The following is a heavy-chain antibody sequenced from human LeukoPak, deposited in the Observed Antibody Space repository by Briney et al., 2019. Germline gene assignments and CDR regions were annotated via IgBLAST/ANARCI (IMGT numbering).Heavy chain of an antibody. CDR1: GGTFSSYA. D-gene: IGHD1-1*01. J-gene: IGHJ3*02. V-gene: IGHV1-69*13. CDR3: ARDRKGNYADSWKAFDI. CDR2: IIPIFGTA. Sequence: SVKVSCTASGGTFSSYAISWVRQAPGQGLEWMGGIIPIFGTANYAQKFQGRVTITADESTSTAYMELSSLRSEDTAVYYCARDRKGNYADSWKAFDIWGQGTMVTVSS.